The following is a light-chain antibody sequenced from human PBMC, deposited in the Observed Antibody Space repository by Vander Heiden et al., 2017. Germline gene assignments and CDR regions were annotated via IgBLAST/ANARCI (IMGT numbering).Light chain of an antibody. CDR1: QSVLYSSNNKNY. J-gene: IGKJ1*01. Sequence: DSVMTQSPDSLAVSLGERATINCKSSQSVLYSSNNKNYLAWYQQKPGQPPKLLIYWASTRESGVPDRFSGSGSGTDFTLTISSLQAEDVAVYYCQQDDSTPRTFGQGTKVEIK. CDR3: QQDDSTPRT. CDR2: WAS. V-gene: IGKV4-1*01.